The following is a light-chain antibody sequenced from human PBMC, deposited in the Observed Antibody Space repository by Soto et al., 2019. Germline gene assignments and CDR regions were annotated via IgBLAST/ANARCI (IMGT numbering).Light chain of an antibody. Sequence: EIVLTQSPATLSLSPGDRATLSCRASQSVSSYLAWYQQKPGQAPRLLIYDASSRATGIPARFSGSGSGTDFTLSISSLEPEDFAVYYCQQRSNWLTFGGGNKVEIK. V-gene: IGKV3-11*01. CDR1: QSVSSY. J-gene: IGKJ4*01. CDR3: QQRSNWLT. CDR2: DAS.